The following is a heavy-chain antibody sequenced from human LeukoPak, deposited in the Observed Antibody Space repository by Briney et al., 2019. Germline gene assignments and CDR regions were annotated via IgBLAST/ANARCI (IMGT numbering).Heavy chain of an antibody. CDR1: GFTFSSYS. V-gene: IGHV3-21*01. CDR3: ARATVTTGKFDY. D-gene: IGHD4-17*01. Sequence: AGGSLRLSCGASGFTFSSYSMNWVRQAPGKGLEWVSSISSSSSYIYYADSVKGRFTISRDNAKNSLYLQMNSLRAEGTAVYYCARATVTTGKFDYWGQGTLVTVSS. CDR2: ISSSSSYI. J-gene: IGHJ4*02.